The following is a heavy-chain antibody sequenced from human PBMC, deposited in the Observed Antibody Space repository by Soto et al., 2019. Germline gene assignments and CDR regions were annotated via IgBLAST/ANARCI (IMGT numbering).Heavy chain of an antibody. CDR2: ISGSGGST. Sequence: EVQLLESGGGLVQPGGSLRRSCAASGFTFSSYAMSWVRQAPGKGLEWVSAISGSGGSTYYADSVKGRFTISRDNSQHPMYLQMNSLRVEDTAVYYCANALIGSGVGYDYWGKATLVTVSS. CDR1: GFTFSSYA. V-gene: IGHV3-23*01. D-gene: IGHD6-19*01. J-gene: IGHJ4*02. CDR3: ANALIGSGVGYDY.